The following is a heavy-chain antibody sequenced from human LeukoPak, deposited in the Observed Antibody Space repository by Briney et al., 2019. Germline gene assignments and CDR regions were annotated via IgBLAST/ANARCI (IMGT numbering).Heavy chain of an antibody. CDR2: INHSGST. Sequence: SETLSLTCAVYGGSFSGYYWSWIRQPPGKGLEWIGEINHSGSTNYNPSLKSRVTISVDTSKNQFSLKLSSVTAADTAVYYCARGPRRQIMIVVVTGQGFDPWGQGTLVTVSS. J-gene: IGHJ5*02. CDR3: ARGPRRQIMIVVVTGQGFDP. D-gene: IGHD3-22*01. V-gene: IGHV4-34*01. CDR1: GGSFSGYY.